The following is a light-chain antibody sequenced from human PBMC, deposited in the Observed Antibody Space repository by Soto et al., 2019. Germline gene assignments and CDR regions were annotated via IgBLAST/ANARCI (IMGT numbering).Light chain of an antibody. CDR2: GAS. CDR1: QSVSSS. J-gene: IGKJ1*01. CDR3: QQYGSSPQT. V-gene: IGKV3-20*01. Sequence: EIVMSQSPATLSVSPGETATLSCMASQSVSSSLAWYQQTPGRAPRLLIYGASSRATGIPDRFSGSGSGTDFTLTISRLEPEDFAVYYCQQYGSSPQTFGQGTKVDIK.